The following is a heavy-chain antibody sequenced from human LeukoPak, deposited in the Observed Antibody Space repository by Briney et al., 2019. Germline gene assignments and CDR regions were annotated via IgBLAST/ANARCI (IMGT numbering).Heavy chain of an antibody. J-gene: IGHJ4*02. CDR1: GYTFTGYY. D-gene: IGHD6-19*01. CDR3: AREIVAGTNFDY. V-gene: IGHV1-2*06. CDR2: INPNSGGT. Sequence: ASVKVSCKASGYTFTGYYVHWVRQAPGQGLEWMGRINPNSGGTNYAQKFQGRVTMTRDTSISTAYMELSRLRSDDTAVYYCAREIVAGTNFDYWGQGTLVTVSS.